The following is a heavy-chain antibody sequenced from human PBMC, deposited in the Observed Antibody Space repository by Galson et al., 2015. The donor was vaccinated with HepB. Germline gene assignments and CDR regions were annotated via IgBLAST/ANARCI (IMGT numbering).Heavy chain of an antibody. V-gene: IGHV5-51*03. D-gene: IGHD3-10*01. Sequence: QSGAEVKKPGESLTVSCKGSGYSFTSYWIGWVRQMPGKGLEWMGIIYPGDSDTRYSPSFQGQVTISADKSISTAYLQWSSLKASDTAMYYCARTTSNYYGSGSYYEWFDPWGQGTLVTVSS. J-gene: IGHJ5*02. CDR2: IYPGDSDT. CDR3: ARTTSNYYGSGSYYEWFDP. CDR1: GYSFTSYW.